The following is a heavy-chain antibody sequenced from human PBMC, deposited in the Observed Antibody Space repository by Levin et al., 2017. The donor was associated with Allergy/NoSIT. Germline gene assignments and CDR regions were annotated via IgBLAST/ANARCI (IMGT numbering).Heavy chain of an antibody. J-gene: IGHJ4*02. D-gene: IGHD6-19*01. Sequence: QTGGSLRLSCAASGFTFDDYAMHWVRQAPGKGLEWVSGISWNSGSIGYADSVKGRFTISRDNAKNSLYLQMNSLRAEDTALYYCAKGNIAVAGTVDYWGQGTLVTVSS. CDR2: ISWNSGSI. V-gene: IGHV3-9*01. CDR1: GFTFDDYA. CDR3: AKGNIAVAGTVDY.